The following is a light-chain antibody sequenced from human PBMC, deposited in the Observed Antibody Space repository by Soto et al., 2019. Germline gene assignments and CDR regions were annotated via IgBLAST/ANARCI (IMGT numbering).Light chain of an antibody. V-gene: IGKV1-39*01. Sequence: DIQMTQSPSSLSASVGDRVTITCRASQRISNYVNWYQQKEGKAPKLLVYTASSLQTGVPSRFSGSASGTDFTLTISTLQPEDFATYYCQQSFNNPRTFGQGTKVDIK. J-gene: IGKJ1*01. CDR2: TAS. CDR1: QRISNY. CDR3: QQSFNNPRT.